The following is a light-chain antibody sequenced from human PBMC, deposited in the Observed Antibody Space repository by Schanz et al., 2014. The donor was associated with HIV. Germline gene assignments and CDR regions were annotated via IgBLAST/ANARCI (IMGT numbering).Light chain of an antibody. CDR1: QSLLHSTGYNY. CDR2: LGS. CDR3: MQSLQTPQFT. V-gene: IGKV2-28*01. Sequence: VMTQSPLSLPVTPGQPASISCRSSQSLLHSTGYNYLSWYLQKPGQSPQLLIYLGSNRASGVPDMFSGSGSGTDFTLKISRVEAEDVGVYYCMQSLQTPQFTFGPGTKVDIK. J-gene: IGKJ3*01.